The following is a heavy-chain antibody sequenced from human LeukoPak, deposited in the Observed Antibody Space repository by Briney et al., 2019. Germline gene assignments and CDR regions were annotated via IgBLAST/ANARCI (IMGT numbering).Heavy chain of an antibody. Sequence: GGSLRLSCAASGFTFSSYWMSWVRQAPGKGLEWVAYIKQDGSEKYYVGSVRGRFTISRDNDKNSLYLQMNSLRVEDMAVYYCARMLRRAPDYWGQGTLVTVSS. J-gene: IGHJ4*02. D-gene: IGHD2-15*01. V-gene: IGHV3-7*01. CDR2: IKQDGSEK. CDR1: GFTFSSYW. CDR3: ARMLRRAPDY.